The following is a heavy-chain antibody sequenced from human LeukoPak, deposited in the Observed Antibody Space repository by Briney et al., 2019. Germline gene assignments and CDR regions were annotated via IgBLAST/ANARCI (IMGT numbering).Heavy chain of an antibody. D-gene: IGHD1-1*01. Sequence: GGSLRLSCAASGFTFSSYAMHWVRQAPGKGLEWVAFIQYEGRYKYYADSVKGRFTISRDNSKNMLYLQMNSLRAEDTAVYCAKDIGDVGRRGYFDYWGQGTLVTVSS. CDR2: IQYEGRYK. CDR3: AKDIGDVGRRGYFDY. CDR1: GFTFSSYA. J-gene: IGHJ4*02. V-gene: IGHV3-30*02.